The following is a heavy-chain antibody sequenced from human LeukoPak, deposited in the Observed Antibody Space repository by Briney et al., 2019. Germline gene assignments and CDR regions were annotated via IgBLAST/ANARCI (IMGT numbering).Heavy chain of an antibody. CDR1: GFTFSSYA. V-gene: IGHV3-23*01. J-gene: IGHJ4*02. CDR2: ISDSGGRT. D-gene: IGHD3-22*01. Sequence: GGSLRLSCAASGFTFSSYAMSWVRQAPGKGLEWVSAISDSGGRTYYADSVKGRFTISRDNSKNTLYLQMNSLRAEDTAVYYCARAVGHYYDSSGYYYPRGPFDYWGQGTLVTVSS. CDR3: ARAVGHYYDSSGYYYPRGPFDY.